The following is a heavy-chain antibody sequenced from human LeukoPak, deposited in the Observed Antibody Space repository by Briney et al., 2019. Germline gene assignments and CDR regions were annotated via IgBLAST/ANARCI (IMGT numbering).Heavy chain of an antibody. CDR3: ARVRVATIIFDY. Sequence: PSETLSLTCTVSGGSISSYYWSWIRQPPGKGLEWIGYIYHSGSTNYNPSLKSRVTISVDTSKNQFSLKLSSVTAADTAVYSCARVRVATIIFDYWGQGTLVTVSS. V-gene: IGHV4-59*01. CDR2: IYHSGST. CDR1: GGSISSYY. J-gene: IGHJ4*02. D-gene: IGHD5-12*01.